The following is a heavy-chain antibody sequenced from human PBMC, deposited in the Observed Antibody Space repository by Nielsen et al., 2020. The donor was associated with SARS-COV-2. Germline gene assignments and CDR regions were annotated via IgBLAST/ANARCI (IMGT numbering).Heavy chain of an antibody. V-gene: IGHV3-30-3*01. D-gene: IGHD2-8*02. CDR2: ISYDGSNK. CDR3: ARDSCTGGSCFDC. J-gene: IGHJ4*02. Sequence: GASLKISCAASGFTFSNYNMHWVRQAPGKGLEWVTVISYDGSNKYYADSLKGRVTISRDNSNNTLYLQMNSLRAEDTAVYYCARDSCTGGSCFDCWGQGTLVTVSS. CDR1: GFTFSNYN.